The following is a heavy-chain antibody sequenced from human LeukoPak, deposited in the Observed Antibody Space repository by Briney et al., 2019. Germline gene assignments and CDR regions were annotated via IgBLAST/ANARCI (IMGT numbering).Heavy chain of an antibody. V-gene: IGHV1-69*13. Sequence: SVKVSCKASGGTFSSYAISWVRQAPGQGLEWMGGIIPIFGTANYAQKFQGRVTITADESTSTAYMELSSLRSEDTAVYYCAREYPGCIVVVPAADGWFDPWGQGTLVTVSS. CDR1: GGTFSSYA. D-gene: IGHD2-2*01. CDR3: AREYPGCIVVVPAADGWFDP. J-gene: IGHJ5*02. CDR2: IIPIFGTA.